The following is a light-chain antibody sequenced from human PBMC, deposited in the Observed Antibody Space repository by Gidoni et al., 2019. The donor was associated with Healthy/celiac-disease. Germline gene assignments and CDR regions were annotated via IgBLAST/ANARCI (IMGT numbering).Light chain of an antibody. J-gene: IGLJ3*02. CDR1: SLRSYY. V-gene: IGLV3-19*01. Sequence: SSELTQDPAVSVALGQTVRITCQGDSLRSYYASWYQQKPGQAPVLVNYGKNNRPSGIPDRFSGSSSGNTASLTITGAQAEDEADYYCNSRDSSGNHWVFGGGTKLTGL. CDR2: GKN. CDR3: NSRDSSGNHWV.